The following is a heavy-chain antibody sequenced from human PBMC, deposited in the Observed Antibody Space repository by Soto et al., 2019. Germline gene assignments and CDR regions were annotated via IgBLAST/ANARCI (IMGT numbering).Heavy chain of an antibody. CDR1: GYTFNNYG. Sequence: QVPLVQSGVEVRRPGASVKVSCKASGYTFNNYGFNWVRQAPGQGLEWMAWINAYNGDTNYAQNLQGRLTVTTDRSTSTAYMELRSLRSDDTAVYFCARDGSLGDSSGYYYGMAYWGQGTLVTVSS. V-gene: IGHV1-18*01. CDR3: ARDGSLGDSSGYYYGMAY. J-gene: IGHJ4*02. CDR2: INAYNGDT. D-gene: IGHD3-22*01.